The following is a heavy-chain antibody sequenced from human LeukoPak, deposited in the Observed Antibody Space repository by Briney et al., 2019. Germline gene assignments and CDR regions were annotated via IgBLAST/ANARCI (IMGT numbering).Heavy chain of an antibody. CDR2: ISGSGGST. CDR1: GFTFSSYA. CDR3: ARVISWYCGGGCYSQPMDY. V-gene: IGHV3-23*01. J-gene: IGHJ4*02. D-gene: IGHD2-21*02. Sequence: GGSLRLSCAASGFTFSSYAMSWVRRAPGKGLEWVSAISGSGGSTYYADSVKGRFTISRDNSKNTLYLEMNSLRAEDTAVYYCARVISWYCGGGCYSQPMDYWGQGTLVTVSS.